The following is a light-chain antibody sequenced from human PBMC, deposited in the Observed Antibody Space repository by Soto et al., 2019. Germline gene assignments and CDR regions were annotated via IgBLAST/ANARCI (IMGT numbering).Light chain of an antibody. V-gene: IGKV1-5*03. CDR1: QSISTW. J-gene: IGKJ1*01. CDR2: KAS. CDR3: QQYNSYSRT. Sequence: DIQMPQSPSTLSASVGDRVTITCRANQSISTWLAWYQQEPGKAPKLLIYKASHLDSGVPSRFSGSGSGTEFTLTISSLQPDDFATYYCQQYNSYSRTFGQGTKVEIK.